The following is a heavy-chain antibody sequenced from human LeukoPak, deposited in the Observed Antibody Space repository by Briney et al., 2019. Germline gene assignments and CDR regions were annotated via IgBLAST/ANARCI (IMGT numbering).Heavy chain of an antibody. Sequence: PSETLSLTCTVSGGSISSGDYYWSWIRQPPGKGLEWIGYIYYSGSTYYNPSLKSRVTISVDTSKNQFSLKLSSVTAADTAVYYCARAHNRFLEWLFVDYWGQGTLVTVSS. V-gene: IGHV4-30-4*08. CDR2: IYYSGST. J-gene: IGHJ4*02. CDR3: ARAHNRFLEWLFVDY. D-gene: IGHD3-3*01. CDR1: GGSISSGDYY.